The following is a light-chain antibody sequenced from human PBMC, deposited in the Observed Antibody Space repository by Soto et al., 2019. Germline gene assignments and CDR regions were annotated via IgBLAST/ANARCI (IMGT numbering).Light chain of an antibody. J-gene: IGKJ4*01. V-gene: IGKV3-20*01. CDR1: QSVGNNY. Sequence: EIVLTQSPGTLSLSPGERATLSCRATQSVGNNYLAWFQHKPGQAPRLLIYDASSRATGIPDRFSASGSGTDFTLTISRLEPEDFAVYYCQQSASSPLTFGGGTKVEIK. CDR3: QQSASSPLT. CDR2: DAS.